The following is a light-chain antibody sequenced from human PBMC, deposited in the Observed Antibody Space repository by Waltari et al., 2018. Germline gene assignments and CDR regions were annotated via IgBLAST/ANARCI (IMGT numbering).Light chain of an antibody. CDR3: NSFTDSVTWV. Sequence: QSALPQPASVSGSPGESIPISCTGTSPDVGGPNPVPWYQHHPGKAPKLMIHDVNKRPSGVSNRFSGSKSGNTASLTISGLQAEDEADYYCNSFTDSVTWVFGGGTKLTVL. V-gene: IGLV2-14*03. J-gene: IGLJ3*02. CDR2: DVN. CDR1: SPDVGGPNP.